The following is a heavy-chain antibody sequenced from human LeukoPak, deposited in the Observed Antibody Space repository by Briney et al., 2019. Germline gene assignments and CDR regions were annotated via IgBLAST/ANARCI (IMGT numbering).Heavy chain of an antibody. V-gene: IGHV1-2*02. J-gene: IGHJ3*02. CDR3: AREAGDNAYDI. Sequence: GASVKVSCKASGYTFTDFYMHWVRQAPGQGLEWMGWINPKNGDTRYVQKFQGRVTMTGDTSISTSYMEVSRLTSDDTAVYYCAREAGDNAYDIWGQGTVVTVSS. D-gene: IGHD2-21*01. CDR2: INPKNGDT. CDR1: GYTFTDFY.